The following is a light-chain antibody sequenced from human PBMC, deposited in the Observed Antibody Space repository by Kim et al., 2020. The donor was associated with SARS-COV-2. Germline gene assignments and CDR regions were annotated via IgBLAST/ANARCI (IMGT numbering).Light chain of an antibody. Sequence: EIVMTQSPATLSVSPGERATLSCRASQSVSSNLAWYQQKPGQAPRILVYGASTRATGIPVRFSGSGSGTEFTLTISSLQSEDFAVYYCQQYNDWPRTFGQGPKLEI. J-gene: IGKJ2*01. CDR1: QSVSSN. V-gene: IGKV3-15*01. CDR2: GAS. CDR3: QQYNDWPRT.